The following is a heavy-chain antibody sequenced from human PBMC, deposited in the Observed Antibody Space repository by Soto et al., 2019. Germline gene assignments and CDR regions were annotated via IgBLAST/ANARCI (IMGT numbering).Heavy chain of an antibody. D-gene: IGHD6-13*01. V-gene: IGHV1-24*01. J-gene: IGHJ5*02. CDR1: GYTLTELS. CDR2: FDPEDGET. CDR3: ATVAAAGTTGEFDP. Sequence: EASVKVSCKVSGYTLTELSMHWVRQAPGKGLEWMGGFDPEDGETIYAQKFQGRVTMTEDTSTDTAYMELSSLRSEDTAVYYCATVAAAGTTGEFDPWGQGTLVTVSS.